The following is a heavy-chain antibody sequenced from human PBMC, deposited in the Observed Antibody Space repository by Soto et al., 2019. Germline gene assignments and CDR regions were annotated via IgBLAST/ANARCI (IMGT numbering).Heavy chain of an antibody. CDR2: IYWDDDK. CDR3: APRPDSSCFTDAFDI. D-gene: IGHD3-22*01. V-gene: IGHV2-5*02. J-gene: IGHJ3*02. CDR1: GFSLSTSGVG. Sequence: QITLKESGPTLVKPTQTLTLTCTFSGFSLSTSGVGVGWIRQPPGKALEWLALIYWDDDKRYSPSLKSRLTTTKDTSKIQVVLTMTNMDPVDTATYYCAPRPDSSCFTDAFDIWGQGTMVTVSS.